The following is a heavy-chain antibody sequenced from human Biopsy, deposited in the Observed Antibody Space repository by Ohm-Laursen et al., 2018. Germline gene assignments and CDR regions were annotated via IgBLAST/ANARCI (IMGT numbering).Heavy chain of an antibody. CDR1: GESFNGYY. D-gene: IGHD6-19*01. Sequence: SDTLSLTCAVYGESFNGYYWSWIRQPAGETLEWIGRIYSSGGSSYNPSLKSRISMSMDTSNNQFSLTLTSVTAADTAVYYCARTPGKAVAGRFLDLWGRGTLVTVSS. V-gene: IGHV4-59*10. CDR3: ARTPGKAVAGRFLDL. CDR2: IYSSGGS. J-gene: IGHJ2*01.